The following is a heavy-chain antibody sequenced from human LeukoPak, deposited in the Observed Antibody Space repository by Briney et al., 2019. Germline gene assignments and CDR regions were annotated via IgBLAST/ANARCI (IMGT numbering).Heavy chain of an antibody. CDR2: INPNSGDT. D-gene: IGHD3-10*01. V-gene: IGHV1-2*04. CDR1: GYTFTDYY. J-gene: IGHJ5*02. CDR3: ARDYYGSGTYWDNWFDP. Sequence: ASVKVSCKASGYTFTDYYIHWLRQAPGQGLEWMGWINPNSGDTNYIQKFQGWVTMTRDTPISTAYMELNRLRSDDTAVYYCARDYYGSGTYWDNWFDPWGQGTLVTVSS.